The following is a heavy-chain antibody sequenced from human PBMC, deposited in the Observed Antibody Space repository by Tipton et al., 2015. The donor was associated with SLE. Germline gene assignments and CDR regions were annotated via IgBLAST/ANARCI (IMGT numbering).Heavy chain of an antibody. Sequence: QLVQSGAEVKKPGASVKVSCKASGYTFTSYGVSWVRQAPGQGLEWLGWISAYNDDTNYAQILQGRVTLTSDTSTSTAYMELRSLRSDDTAVYYCTRWGGADQQLALWGLFDYWGQGTLVTVSS. J-gene: IGHJ4*02. D-gene: IGHD6-13*01. CDR3: TRWGGADQQLALWGLFDY. V-gene: IGHV1-18*01. CDR1: GYTFTSYG. CDR2: ISAYNDDT.